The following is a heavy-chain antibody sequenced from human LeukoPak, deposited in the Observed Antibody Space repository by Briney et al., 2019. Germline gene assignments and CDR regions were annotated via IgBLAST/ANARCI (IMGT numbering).Heavy chain of an antibody. CDR2: IRYGGSDI. V-gene: IGHV3-30*02. CDR1: GFTFSTCG. J-gene: IGHJ6*03. Sequence: PGGSLRLSCAASGFTFSTCGMHWVRQAPGKGREWVAFIRYGGSDIYYGDSVKGRFTISRDNSKNTLYLQMNSLRGEDTAVYYCAKEPYSSVYYFYYMDVWGKGTTVTVSS. D-gene: IGHD3-22*01. CDR3: AKEPYSSVYYFYYMDV.